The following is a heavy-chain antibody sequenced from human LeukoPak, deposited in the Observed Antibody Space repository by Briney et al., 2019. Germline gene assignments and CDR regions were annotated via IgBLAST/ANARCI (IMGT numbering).Heavy chain of an antibody. V-gene: IGHV1-69*13. CDR3: ARSDTAMAQDYYYYGMDV. Sequence: SVEVSCKASGGTFSSYAISWVRQAPGQGLEWMGGIIPIFGTANYAQKFQGRVTITADESTSTAYMELSSLRSEDTAVYYCARSDTAMAQDYYYYGMDVWGQGTTVTVSS. CDR1: GGTFSSYA. D-gene: IGHD5-18*01. J-gene: IGHJ6*02. CDR2: IIPIFGTA.